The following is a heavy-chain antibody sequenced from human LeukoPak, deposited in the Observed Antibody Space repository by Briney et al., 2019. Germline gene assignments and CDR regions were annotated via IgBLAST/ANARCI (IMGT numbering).Heavy chain of an antibody. Sequence: SETLSLTCAVHGGSFSGYYWSWIRQPPGKGLEWIGEINHSGSTNYNPSLKSRVTISVDTSKNQFSLKLSSVTAADTAVYYCARVLRGGRRLDYWGQGTLVTVSS. CDR1: GGSFSGYY. CDR3: ARVLRGGRRLDY. D-gene: IGHD3-16*01. V-gene: IGHV4-34*01. J-gene: IGHJ4*02. CDR2: INHSGST.